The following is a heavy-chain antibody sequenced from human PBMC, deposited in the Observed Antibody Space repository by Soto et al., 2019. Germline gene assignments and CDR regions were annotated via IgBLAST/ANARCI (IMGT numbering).Heavy chain of an antibody. J-gene: IGHJ6*02. CDR2: FDPEDGET. CDR3: ASDKLGGYYYYGMDV. Sequence: DSVKVSCKVSGYTLTELSMHWVRQAPGKGLEWMGGFDPEDGETIYAQKFQGRVTMTEDTSTDTAYMELSSLRSEDTAVYYCASDKLGGYYYYGMDVWGQGTTVTVSS. CDR1: GYTLTELS. D-gene: IGHD2-21*02. V-gene: IGHV1-24*01.